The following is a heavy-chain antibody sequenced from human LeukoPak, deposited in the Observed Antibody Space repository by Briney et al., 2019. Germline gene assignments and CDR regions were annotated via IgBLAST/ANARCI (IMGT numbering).Heavy chain of an antibody. CDR1: GYTFTSYD. J-gene: IGHJ6*03. Sequence: ASVKVSCKASGYTFTSYDINWVRQATGQGLEWMGWMNPNSGNTGYAQKFQGRVTMTRNTSISTAYMELSSLGSEDTAVYYCARVAYCSSTSCYASLFYYYYYMDVWGKGTTVTVSS. D-gene: IGHD2-2*01. CDR2: MNPNSGNT. CDR3: ARVAYCSSTSCYASLFYYYYYMDV. V-gene: IGHV1-8*01.